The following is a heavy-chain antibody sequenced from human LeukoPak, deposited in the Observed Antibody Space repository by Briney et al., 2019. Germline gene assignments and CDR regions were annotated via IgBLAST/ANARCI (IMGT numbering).Heavy chain of an antibody. CDR2: ISSYNGNT. Sequence: ASVKVSCKASGYTFTSYGISWVRQAPGQGLEWMGWISSYNGNTNFAQKLQGRVSMITDTSTRTAYMELRSLRSDDTAVYYCARDGGYNWNYLDYWGQGTLVTVSS. CDR1: GYTFTSYG. CDR3: ARDGGYNWNYLDY. D-gene: IGHD1-20*01. V-gene: IGHV1-18*01. J-gene: IGHJ4*02.